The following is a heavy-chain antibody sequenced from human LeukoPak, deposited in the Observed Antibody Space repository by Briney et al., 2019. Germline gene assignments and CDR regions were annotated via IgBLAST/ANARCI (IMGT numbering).Heavy chain of an antibody. J-gene: IGHJ6*02. CDR3: ARDPYDSSGYYGFYYYYYYGMDV. CDR1: GFTFSSYS. D-gene: IGHD3-22*01. V-gene: IGHV3-48*02. Sequence: GGSLRLSCAASGFTFSSYSMNWVRQAPGRGLEWVSYISNSSSTIYYADSVKGRFTISRDNAKNSLYLQMNSLRDEDTAVYYCARDPYDSSGYYGFYYYYYYGMDVWGQGTTVTVSS. CDR2: ISNSSSTI.